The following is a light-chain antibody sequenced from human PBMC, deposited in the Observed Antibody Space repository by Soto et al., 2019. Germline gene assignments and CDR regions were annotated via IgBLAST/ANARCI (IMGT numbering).Light chain of an antibody. CDR2: AAS. Sequence: DIQMTQSPSSLSASVGDRVTITCRASQSISNYLNWYQQKPGKAPNLLIYAASSLQSGVPSRFSGSGSGTDFTLTISSLQPEDFATYYCQQRYSTPYTFGQGTKLEIK. CDR3: QQRYSTPYT. CDR1: QSISNY. J-gene: IGKJ2*01. V-gene: IGKV1-39*01.